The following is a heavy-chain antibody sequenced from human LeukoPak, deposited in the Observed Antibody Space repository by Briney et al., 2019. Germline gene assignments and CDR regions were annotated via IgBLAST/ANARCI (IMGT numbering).Heavy chain of an antibody. CDR2: IYSGGST. CDR3: ARTEYCSGSNCYSLDY. J-gene: IGHJ4*02. Sequence: GGSLRLSCAASGFTVSSNYMSWVRQAPGKGLEWVSVIYSGGSTYYTDSVKGRFTISRDNSKNTLYLQMNCLRAEDTAVYYCARTEYCSGSNCYSLDYWGQGTLVTVSS. CDR1: GFTVSSNY. D-gene: IGHD2-15*01. V-gene: IGHV3-66*02.